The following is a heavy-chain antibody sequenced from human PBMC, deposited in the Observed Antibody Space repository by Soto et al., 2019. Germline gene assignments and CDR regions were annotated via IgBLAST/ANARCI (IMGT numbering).Heavy chain of an antibody. J-gene: IGHJ5*02. V-gene: IGHV3-23*01. D-gene: IGHD2-15*01. CDR1: GFTFSSYA. CDR2: ISGSGGST. CDR3: ARAYCSGGSCWAWSNWFDP. Sequence: GGSLRLSCAASGFTFSSYAMSWVRQAPGKGLEWVSVISGSGGSTHYADSVKGRSTISRDNSKNTLHLQVNSLRGEDTAVYYCARAYCSGGSCWAWSNWFDPWGQGTLVTVSS.